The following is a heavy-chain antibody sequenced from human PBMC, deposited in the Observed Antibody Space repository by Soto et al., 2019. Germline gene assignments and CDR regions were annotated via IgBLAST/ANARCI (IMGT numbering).Heavy chain of an antibody. CDR1: GFSLSTSGMC. V-gene: IGHV2-70*01. CDR2: IDWDDDR. J-gene: IGHJ6*02. CDR3: ARMSRITIFGVVYYFGMDV. D-gene: IGHD3-3*01. Sequence: SGPTLVNPTQTLTLTCTFSGFSLSTSGMCMSWIRQPPGKALEWLALIDWDDDRYYSTSLKTRLTISKDTSKNQVVLTMTNMDPVDTATYYCARMSRITIFGVVYYFGMDVWGQGPTVTAP.